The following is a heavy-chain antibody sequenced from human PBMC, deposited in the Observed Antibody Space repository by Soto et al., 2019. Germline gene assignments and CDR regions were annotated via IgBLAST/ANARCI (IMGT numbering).Heavy chain of an antibody. CDR2: INDRGSI. V-gene: IGHV4-34*01. Sequence: QVQLQQWGAGPVRPLETLSLTCGVSGGSFSGYYWAWIRQSPGKGLEWIGEINDRGSINYNPSLESLVSIAVDTSKNHYSLNLRSVTAAGTAVYYCARESHDILTGPPWVWYFDLWGCGTLVTVSS. D-gene: IGHD3-9*01. CDR1: GGSFSGYY. J-gene: IGHJ2*01. CDR3: ARESHDILTGPPWVWYFDL.